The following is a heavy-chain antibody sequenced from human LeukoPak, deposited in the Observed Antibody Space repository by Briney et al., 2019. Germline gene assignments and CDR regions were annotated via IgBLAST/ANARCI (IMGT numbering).Heavy chain of an antibody. V-gene: IGHV3-73*01. J-gene: IGHJ6*02. CDR1: GFTFSYAW. CDR3: TSYYYDSSGTYYYYGMDV. D-gene: IGHD3-22*01. CDR2: IRSKANSYAT. Sequence: PGGSLRLSCAASGFTFSYAWMSWVRQAPGKGLEWVGRIRSKANSYATAYAASVKGRFTISSDDSKNTAYLQMNSLKTEDTAVYYCTSYYYDSSGTYYYYGMDVWGQGTTVTVSS.